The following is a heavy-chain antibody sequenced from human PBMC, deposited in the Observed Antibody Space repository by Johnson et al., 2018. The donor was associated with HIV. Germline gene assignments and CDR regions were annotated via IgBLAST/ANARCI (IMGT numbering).Heavy chain of an antibody. V-gene: IGHV3-53*01. CDR2: IYSGGST. CDR3: ARVEDGSGSYYPDAFDI. CDR1: GFTVSSNY. Sequence: VQLVESGGGLIQPGGSLRLSCAASGFTVSSNYMSWVRQAPGKWLEWVSVIYSGGSTYYADSVKGRFTISRDNSENTLYLQMNSLRAEDTAVYYCARVEDGSGSYYPDAFDIWGQGTMVTVSS. J-gene: IGHJ3*02. D-gene: IGHD3-10*01.